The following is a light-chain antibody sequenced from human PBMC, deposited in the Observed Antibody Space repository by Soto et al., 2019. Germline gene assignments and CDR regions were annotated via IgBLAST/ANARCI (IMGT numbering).Light chain of an antibody. CDR3: QQSYSTPFT. CDR2: AAS. CDR1: QSISSY. Sequence: DIQMTQSPSSLSASVGDRVTITCRASQSISSYLNWYQQKPGKAPKLLIYAASSLQSGVPSRFSGSGSGTDFTLTISSLQPEDFATYYCQQSYSTPFTFGPGTTVDI. V-gene: IGKV1-39*01. J-gene: IGKJ3*01.